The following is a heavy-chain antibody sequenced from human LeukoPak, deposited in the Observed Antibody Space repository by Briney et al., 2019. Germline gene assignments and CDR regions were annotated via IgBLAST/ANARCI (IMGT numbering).Heavy chain of an antibody. Sequence: SETLSLTCTVSGGSISSSSYYWGWIRQPPGKGLEWIGSIYYSGSTYYNPSLKSRVTISVDTSKNQFSLKLSSVTAADTAVYYCARAYGDEPYYYYYYMDVWGKGTTVTVSS. J-gene: IGHJ6*03. CDR3: ARAYGDEPYYYYYYMDV. CDR2: IYYSGST. CDR1: GGSISSSSYY. D-gene: IGHD4-17*01. V-gene: IGHV4-39*07.